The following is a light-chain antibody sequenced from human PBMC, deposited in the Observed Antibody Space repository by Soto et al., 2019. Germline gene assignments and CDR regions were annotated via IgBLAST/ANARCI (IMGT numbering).Light chain of an antibody. J-gene: IGKJ4*01. CDR1: QSVSSSF. Sequence: EVVLTQSPGTLYLSPGERATLSCRASQSVSSSFLTWYQQKPGQPPRLLIYGASNRATGIPDRFSGSGSWREVTLSISRLEPDDFEVYYCRQYGSSRLTFGGGTKLEIK. CDR3: RQYGSSRLT. CDR2: GAS. V-gene: IGKV3-20*01.